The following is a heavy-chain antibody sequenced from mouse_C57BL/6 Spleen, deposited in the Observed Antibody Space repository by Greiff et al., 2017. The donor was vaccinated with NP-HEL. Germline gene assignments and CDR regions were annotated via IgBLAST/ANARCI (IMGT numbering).Heavy chain of an antibody. CDR2: INPSNGGT. J-gene: IGHJ2*01. D-gene: IGHD2-1*01. CDR1: GYTFTSYW. V-gene: IGHV1-53*01. Sequence: VQLQQPGTELVKPGASVKLSCKASGYTFTSYWMHWVKQRPGQGLEWIGNINPSNGGTNYNEKFKSKATLTVDKSSSTAYMQLSSLTSEDSAVYYCARVGFYYGNYDYFDYWGQGTTLTVSS. CDR3: ARVGFYYGNYDYFDY.